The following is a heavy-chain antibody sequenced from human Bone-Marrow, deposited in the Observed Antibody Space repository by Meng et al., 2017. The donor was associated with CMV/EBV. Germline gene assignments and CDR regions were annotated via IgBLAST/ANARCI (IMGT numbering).Heavy chain of an antibody. V-gene: IGHV1-2*02. D-gene: IGHD2-2*02. Sequence: ASVKVSCKASGYTFTGYYMHWVRQAPGQGLEWMGWINPNSGGTNYAQKFQGRVTMTRDTSTSTVYMELSSLRSEDTAVYYCARDRPYCSGTSCYTRSVLEWLFGMDVWGQGTTVTVSS. CDR3: ARDRPYCSGTSCYTRSVLEWLFGMDV. J-gene: IGHJ6*02. CDR2: INPNSGGT. CDR1: GYTFTGYY.